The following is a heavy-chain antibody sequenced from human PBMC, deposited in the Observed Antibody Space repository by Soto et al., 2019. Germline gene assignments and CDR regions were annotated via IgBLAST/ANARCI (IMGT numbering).Heavy chain of an antibody. D-gene: IGHD3-16*01. Sequence: QVQLQQSGPGLVKPSQTLSLTCVISGDSVSSNSAAWIWIRQSPSRGLEWLGRTYYRSKWYNDYAVSVKSRITINPDTSKNQFSLHLDSVIPEDTALYYCAGVPSFRGMDVWGQGTPVTVSS. CDR2: TYYRSKWYN. CDR3: AGVPSFRGMDV. V-gene: IGHV6-1*01. CDR1: GDSVSSNSAA. J-gene: IGHJ6*02.